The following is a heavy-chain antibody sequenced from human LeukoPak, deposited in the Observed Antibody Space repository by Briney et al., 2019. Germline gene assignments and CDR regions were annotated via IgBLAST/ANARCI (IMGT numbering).Heavy chain of an antibody. Sequence: SETLSLTCAVYGGSFSGYYWSWIRQPPGKGLEWIGEINHSGSTNYNPSLKSRVTISVDTSKNQFSLKLSSVTAADTAVYYCARGVRANGAFVYWGQGTLVTVSS. CDR1: GGSFSGYY. CDR2: INHSGST. CDR3: ARGVRANGAFVY. D-gene: IGHD3-10*01. V-gene: IGHV4-34*01. J-gene: IGHJ4*02.